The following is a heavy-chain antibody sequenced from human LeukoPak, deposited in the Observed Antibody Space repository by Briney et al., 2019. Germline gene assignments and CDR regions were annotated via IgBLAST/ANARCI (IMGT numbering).Heavy chain of an antibody. CDR3: ARAPPGVTHYSYFDR. CDR1: GGSISSDNSY. Sequence: TTSETLSLTCSVSGGSISSDNSYWSWIRQPAGKGLEWIGRIYTSGSTNYNPSLKSRVTISLDTSKSQFSLKLTSVTAADTAVYYCARAPPGVTHYSYFDRWGQGTLVSVST. J-gene: IGHJ4*02. D-gene: IGHD2-15*01. V-gene: IGHV4-61*02. CDR2: IYTSGST.